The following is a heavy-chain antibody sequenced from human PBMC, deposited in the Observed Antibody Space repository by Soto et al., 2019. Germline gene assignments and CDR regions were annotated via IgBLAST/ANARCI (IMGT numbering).Heavy chain of an antibody. V-gene: IGHV1-69*08. CDR1: GGTFSSYT. D-gene: IGHD2-2*01. CDR2: IIPILGIA. CDR3: ARDGADIVVVPAAMAPYYYYGMDV. Sequence: QVQLVQSGAEVKKPGSSVKVSCKASGGTFSSYTISWVRQAPGQGLEWMGRIIPILGIANYAQKFQGRVTITSEKSTSTADMELSSLRSEDTAVYYCARDGADIVVVPAAMAPYYYYGMDVWGQGTTVTVSS. J-gene: IGHJ6*02.